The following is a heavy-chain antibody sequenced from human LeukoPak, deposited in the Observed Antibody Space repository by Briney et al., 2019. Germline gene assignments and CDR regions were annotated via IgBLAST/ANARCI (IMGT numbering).Heavy chain of an antibody. D-gene: IGHD6-19*01. Sequence: SETLSLTCTVSGGSISSYYWSWIRQPPGRGLEWIGHIYYSGSTNYYPSLKSRVTISVDTSKNQFSLKLSSVTAADTAVYYCARMMRYSSGWHGDFDYWGQGSLVTVSS. CDR2: IYYSGST. V-gene: IGHV4-59*01. J-gene: IGHJ4*02. CDR3: ARMMRYSSGWHGDFDY. CDR1: GGSISSYY.